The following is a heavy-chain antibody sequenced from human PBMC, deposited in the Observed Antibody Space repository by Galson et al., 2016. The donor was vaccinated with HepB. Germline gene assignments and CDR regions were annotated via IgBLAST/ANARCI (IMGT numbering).Heavy chain of an antibody. Sequence: ETLSLTCSVSGGSISTYSWSWIRQPPGKGLEWIAYLYHTGSTNYNPSLKSRVTLSLDTSKSHFPLRLNSVTAADTAVYYCARNFGDNVDGAFDSWGQGTLVTVSS. D-gene: IGHD4-17*01. CDR1: GGSISTYS. CDR3: ARNFGDNVDGAFDS. J-gene: IGHJ4*02. V-gene: IGHV4-59*01. CDR2: LYHTGST.